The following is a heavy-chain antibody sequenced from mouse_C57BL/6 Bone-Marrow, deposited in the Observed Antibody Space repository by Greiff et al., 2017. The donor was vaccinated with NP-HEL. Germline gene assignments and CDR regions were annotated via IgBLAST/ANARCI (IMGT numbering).Heavy chain of an antibody. CDR1: GYTFTSYW. Sequence: VKLQQPGAELVKPGASVKLSCKASGYTFTSYWMQWVKQRPGQGLEWIGEIDPSDSYTNYNQKFKGKATLTVDTSSSTAYMQLSSLTSEDSAVYYCAREDYYGSSPYWYFDVWGTGTTVTVSS. D-gene: IGHD1-1*01. J-gene: IGHJ1*03. V-gene: IGHV1-50*01. CDR3: AREDYYGSSPYWYFDV. CDR2: IDPSDSYT.